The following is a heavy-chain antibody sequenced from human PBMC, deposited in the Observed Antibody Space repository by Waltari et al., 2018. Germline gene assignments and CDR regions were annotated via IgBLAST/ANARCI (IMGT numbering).Heavy chain of an antibody. D-gene: IGHD1-20*01. CDR3: ARGGLTGTPSLYYYYYMDV. Sequence: QVQLVQSGAEVKKPGSSVKVSCKASGGTFSSYAISWVRQAPGQGLEWMGGIIPILGIANYAQKFQGRVTITADESTSTAYMELSSLRSEDTAVYYCARGGLTGTPSLYYYYYMDVWGKGTTVTVSS. CDR1: GGTFSSYA. CDR2: IIPILGIA. V-gene: IGHV1-69*04. J-gene: IGHJ6*03.